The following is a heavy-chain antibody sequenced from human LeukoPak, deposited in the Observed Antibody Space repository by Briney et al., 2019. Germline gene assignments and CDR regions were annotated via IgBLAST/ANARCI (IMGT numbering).Heavy chain of an antibody. CDR2: TSYDGNEK. J-gene: IGHJ4*02. V-gene: IGHV3-30*03. CDR3: ATGGTRAATGRMGF. Sequence: GGSLRLSCAASGFTFSSFGMHWVRQAPGKGLEWVTVTSYDGNEKYYADSVKGRFTISRDNSKNTVYLQMNSLRAEDTAVYYCATGGTRAATGRMGFWGQETLVTVSS. D-gene: IGHD6-25*01. CDR1: GFTFSSFG.